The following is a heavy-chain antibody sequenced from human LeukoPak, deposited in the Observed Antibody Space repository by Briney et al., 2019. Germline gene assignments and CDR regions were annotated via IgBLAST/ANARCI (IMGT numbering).Heavy chain of an antibody. CDR1: GGSVSSGSYY. Sequence: SETLSLTCTVSGGSVSSGSYYWSWIRQPPGKGLEWIGYIYYSGSTNYNPSLKSRVTISVDTSKNQFSLKLSSVTAADTAVYYCARAPGYDSGGYSLYYYYGMDVWGQGTTVTVSS. CDR2: IYYSGST. V-gene: IGHV4-61*01. CDR3: ARAPGYDSGGYSLYYYYGMDV. D-gene: IGHD3-22*01. J-gene: IGHJ6*02.